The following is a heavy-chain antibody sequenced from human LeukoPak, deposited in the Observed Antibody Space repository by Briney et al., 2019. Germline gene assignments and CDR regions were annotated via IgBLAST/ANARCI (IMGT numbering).Heavy chain of an antibody. V-gene: IGHV3-74*01. CDR3: AREKVAAADLFDY. J-gene: IGHJ4*02. Sequence: PGGSLRLPCAASGFTFSSYWMHWVRQAPGKGLVWVSRINSDGSSTSYADSVKGRFTISRDNAKNTLYLQMDSLRAEDTAVYYCAREKVAAADLFDYWGQGTLVTVSS. CDR1: GFTFSSYW. D-gene: IGHD6-13*01. CDR2: INSDGSST.